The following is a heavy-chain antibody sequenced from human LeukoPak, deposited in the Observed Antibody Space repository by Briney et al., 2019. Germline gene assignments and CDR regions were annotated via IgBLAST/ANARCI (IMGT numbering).Heavy chain of an antibody. CDR3: ARGRVGVTPPYYYYGMDV. D-gene: IGHD3-10*01. CDR1: GGSFSGYY. Sequence: SETLSLTCAVYGGSFSGYYWSWIRQPPGKGLEWIGEVNHSGSTNYNPSLESRVTISVDTSKNQFSLKLSSVTAADTAVYYCARGRVGVTPPYYYYGMDVWGQGTTVTVSS. J-gene: IGHJ6*02. CDR2: VNHSGST. V-gene: IGHV4-34*01.